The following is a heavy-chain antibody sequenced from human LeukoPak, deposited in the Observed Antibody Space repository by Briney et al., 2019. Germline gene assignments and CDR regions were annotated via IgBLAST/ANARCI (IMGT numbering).Heavy chain of an antibody. J-gene: IGHJ4*02. CDR3: ARLTWITDY. D-gene: IGHD5-12*01. V-gene: IGHV4-39*01. CDR2: IKNGGSP. Sequence: SETLSLTCTVSGGSISSSSSFWGWIRQPPGKGLEWIGHIKNGGSPNYNPPLKSRVTISLDTSKNQFSLTVSSVTAANTAVYYCARLTWITDYWGQGTLVTVSS. CDR1: GGSISSSSSF.